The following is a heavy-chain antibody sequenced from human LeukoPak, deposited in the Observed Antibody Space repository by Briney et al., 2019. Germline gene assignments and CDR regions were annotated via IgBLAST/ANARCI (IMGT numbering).Heavy chain of an antibody. CDR3: AREGYTYGHGVDF. V-gene: IGHV3-69-1*01. CDR1: GFNFIGYS. Sequence: PGGSLRLSCAASGFNFIGYSMTWVRRPPGKGLEWVSSISSADNTYYADSVKGRFTVSRDNAGKSLYLQMEGLRPEDTAVYYCAREGYTYGHGVDFWGQGTLVTVSS. J-gene: IGHJ4*02. CDR2: ISSADNT. D-gene: IGHD5-18*01.